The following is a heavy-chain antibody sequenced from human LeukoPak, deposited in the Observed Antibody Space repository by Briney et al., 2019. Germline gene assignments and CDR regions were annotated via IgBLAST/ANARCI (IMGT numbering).Heavy chain of an antibody. CDR1: GYTFTSYG. J-gene: IGHJ5*02. D-gene: IGHD6-13*01. CDR2: ISAYNGNT. CDR3: ARLVWRSWYRNWFDP. V-gene: IGHV1-18*01. Sequence: ASVKVSCKASGYTFTSYGISWVRQAPGQGLEWMGWISAYNGNTNYAQKFQGRVTITADESTSTAYMELSSLRSEDTAVYYCARLVWRSWYRNWFDPWGQGTLVTVSS.